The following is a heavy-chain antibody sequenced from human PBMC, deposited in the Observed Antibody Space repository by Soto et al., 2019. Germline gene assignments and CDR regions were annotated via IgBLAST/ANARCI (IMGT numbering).Heavy chain of an antibody. J-gene: IGHJ6*02. V-gene: IGHV1-18*01. Sequence: GASVKVSCKASGYTFTSYGISWVRQAPGQGLEWMGWISAYNGNTNYAQKLQGRVTMTTDTSTSTAYMELRSLRSDDTAVYYCARDQGGSYLGLGYYYGMDVWGQGTTVTVSS. CDR1: GYTFTSYG. CDR3: ARDQGGSYLGLGYYYGMDV. D-gene: IGHD1-26*01. CDR2: ISAYNGNT.